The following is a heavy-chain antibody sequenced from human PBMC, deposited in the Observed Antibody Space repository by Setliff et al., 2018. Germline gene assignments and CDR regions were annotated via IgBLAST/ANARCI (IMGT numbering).Heavy chain of an antibody. CDR2: ISSSSTKI. D-gene: IGHD2-15*01. CDR3: ARTCSGSGCFAGLES. Sequence: PGGSLRLSCATSGFSFSGYGMHWVRQAPGKGLEWVASISSSSTKIFYAETVRGRFNISRDNAKNSLYLQMSSLRVEDTAVYYCARTCSGSGCFAGLESWGQGTPVTVSA. V-gene: IGHV3-21*06. CDR1: GFSFSGYG. J-gene: IGHJ4*02.